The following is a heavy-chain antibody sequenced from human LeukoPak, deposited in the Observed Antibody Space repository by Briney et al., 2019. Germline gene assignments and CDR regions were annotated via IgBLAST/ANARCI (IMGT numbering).Heavy chain of an antibody. CDR2: INHSGST. CDR3: ARVTTVVTHHLRGHWFDP. D-gene: IGHD4-23*01. J-gene: IGHJ5*02. V-gene: IGHV4-34*01. CDR1: GGSFSGYY. Sequence: SETLSLTCAVYGGSFSGYYWSWIRQPPGKGLEWIGEINHSGSTNYNPSLKSRVTISVDTSKNQFSLKLSSVTAADTAVYYCARVTTVVTHHLRGHWFDPWGQGTLVTVSS.